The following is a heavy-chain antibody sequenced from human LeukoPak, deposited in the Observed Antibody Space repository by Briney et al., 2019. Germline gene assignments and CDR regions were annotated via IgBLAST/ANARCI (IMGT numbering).Heavy chain of an antibody. J-gene: IGHJ6*02. CDR3: GRHVSNGWDYHYGLDV. Sequence: SGGSLRLSCAASGFTVSSNYMSWVRQPPGKGLEWVGSAYYTGEIYSTPSLKSRLTISVDTSKNQFALTLTSVTAADTAVYYCGRHVSNGWDYHYGLDVWGQGTTVTVSS. D-gene: IGHD6-19*01. V-gene: IGHV4-39*01. CDR1: GFTVSSNY. CDR2: AYYTGEI.